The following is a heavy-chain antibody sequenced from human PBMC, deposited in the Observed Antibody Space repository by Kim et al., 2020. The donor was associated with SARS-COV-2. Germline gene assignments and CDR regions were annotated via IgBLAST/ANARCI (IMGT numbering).Heavy chain of an antibody. D-gene: IGHD3-22*01. CDR1: GGSFSGYY. CDR3: ARGTDYYDSSGYLDY. V-gene: IGHV4-34*01. J-gene: IGHJ4*02. Sequence: SETLSLTCAVYGGSFSGYYWSWIRQPPGKGLEWIGEINHSGSTNYNPSLKSRVTISVDTSKNQFSLKLSSVTAADTAVYYCARGTDYYDSSGYLDYWGQGTLVTVSS. CDR2: INHSGST.